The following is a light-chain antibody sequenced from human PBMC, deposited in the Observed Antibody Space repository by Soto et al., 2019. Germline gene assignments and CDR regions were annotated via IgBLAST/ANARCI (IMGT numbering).Light chain of an antibody. CDR3: QQSYSSPLLA. Sequence: DIQLTQSPSFLSASVGDRVTITCRASQGISSYLNWYQQKAGKAPKLLIYGVSKLQSGVPPRFSGSGSGTEFTLTITGLQPEDFATYYCQQSYSSPLLAFGGGTKVEIK. CDR2: GVS. J-gene: IGKJ4*01. CDR1: QGISSY. V-gene: IGKV1-39*01.